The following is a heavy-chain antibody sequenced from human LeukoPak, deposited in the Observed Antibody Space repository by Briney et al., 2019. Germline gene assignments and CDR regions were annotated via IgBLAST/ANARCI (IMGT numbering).Heavy chain of an antibody. D-gene: IGHD1/OR15-1a*01. CDR2: ITRNGDRI. CDR3: ARGRTAVEDYFDF. CDR1: GFTFSSYA. V-gene: IGHV3-64*01. Sequence: GGSLRLSCAASGFTFSSYAMSWVRQAPGQGLEYVSAITRNGDRIYYANSVKGRFIISRDNSKSTLHLQMGSLRAEDMAVYYCARGRTAVEDYFDFWGQGALVTVSS. J-gene: IGHJ4*02.